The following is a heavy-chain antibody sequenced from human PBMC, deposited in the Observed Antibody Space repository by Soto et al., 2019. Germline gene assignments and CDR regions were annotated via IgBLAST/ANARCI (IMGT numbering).Heavy chain of an antibody. Sequence: GASVKVSCKASGYTFTGYYMHWVRQAPGQGLEWMGWINPNSGGTNYAQKFQGWVTMTRDTSISTAYMELSRLRSDDAAVYYCARAAIVYYKDFYDYWGQGTLVTVSS. CDR3: ARAAIVYYKDFYDY. CDR2: INPNSGGT. D-gene: IGHD5-12*01. J-gene: IGHJ4*02. CDR1: GYTFTGYY. V-gene: IGHV1-2*04.